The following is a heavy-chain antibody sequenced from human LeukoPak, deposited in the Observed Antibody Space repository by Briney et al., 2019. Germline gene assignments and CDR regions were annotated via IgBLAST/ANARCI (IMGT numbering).Heavy chain of an antibody. J-gene: IGHJ4*02. V-gene: IGHV4-4*02. Sequence: PSGTLSLTCGVSGGSISSTNWWTWVRQPPGEGLEWIGEVHLSGRTNYNPSLESRVTMSVDMSENHISLKLTSVTAADTAVYYCAREMSWSGRDYWGQGTLVTVSS. CDR1: GGSISSTNW. CDR2: VHLSGRT. D-gene: IGHD3-10*01. CDR3: AREMSWSGRDY.